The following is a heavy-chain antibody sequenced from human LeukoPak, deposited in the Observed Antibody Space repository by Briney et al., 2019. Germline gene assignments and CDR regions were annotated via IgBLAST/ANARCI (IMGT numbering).Heavy chain of an antibody. V-gene: IGHV3-21*01. Sequence: GGSLRLSCAASGFTFSSYSMNWVRQAPGKGLEWVSFISSSSRYIYYADSVKGRFTISRDNAKNSLYLQMNSLRVEDTAVYCCARDNGWGRYYFDSWGQGALATVSS. D-gene: IGHD6-19*01. CDR3: ARDNGWGRYYFDS. CDR2: ISSSSRYI. CDR1: GFTFSSYS. J-gene: IGHJ4*02.